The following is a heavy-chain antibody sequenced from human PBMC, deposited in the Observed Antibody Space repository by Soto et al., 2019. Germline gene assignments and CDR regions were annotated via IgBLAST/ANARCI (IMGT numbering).Heavy chain of an antibody. D-gene: IGHD1-26*01. CDR3: ADDRLGDTGDY. CDR2: IGAYNGKT. J-gene: IGHJ4*02. Sequence: QVPLVQSGAEVKKPGASVKVSCKASGYTFTSYGISWVRQAPGQGLEWMGWIGAYNGKTNNAQNLQGRVTMTTDTSTRTAYMELRSLGSHDTAVYYCADDRLGDTGDYWGQGTLVAVSS. V-gene: IGHV1-18*01. CDR1: GYTFTSYG.